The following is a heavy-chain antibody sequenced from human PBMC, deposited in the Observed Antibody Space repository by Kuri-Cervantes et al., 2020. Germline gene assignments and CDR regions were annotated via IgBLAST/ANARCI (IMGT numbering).Heavy chain of an antibody. CDR1: GFTFSSYA. Sequence: GEFLKISCDASGFTFSSYAMSWVRQAPGKGLEWVSGITGNGGTTYYADSVKGRLTISRDNAKNSLYLQMNSLRAEDTAVYYCARVLTGTKTIDYWGQGTLVTVSS. V-gene: IGHV3-23*01. J-gene: IGHJ4*02. CDR2: ITGNGGTT. CDR3: ARVLTGTKTIDY. D-gene: IGHD1-7*01.